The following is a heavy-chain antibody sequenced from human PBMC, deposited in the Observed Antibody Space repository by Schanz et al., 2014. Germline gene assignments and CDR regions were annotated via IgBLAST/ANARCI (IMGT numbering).Heavy chain of an antibody. CDR2: ISYHGSER. D-gene: IGHD2-15*01. J-gene: IGHJ4*02. V-gene: IGHV3-30*18. CDR1: GFSFSDYG. Sequence: QVQLVESGGGVVQPGRSLRLSCAGSGFSFSDYGMHWVRQAPGRGLEWVAVISYHGSERYYADSVKGRFTISRDNSKNTVFLQMSSLRADDTALYYCAKDIGGAVAAPVYDSWGQGTLVTVSS. CDR3: AKDIGGAVAAPVYDS.